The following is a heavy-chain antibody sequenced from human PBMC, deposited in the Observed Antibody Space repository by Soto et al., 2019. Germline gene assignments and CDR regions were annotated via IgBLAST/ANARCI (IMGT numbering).Heavy chain of an antibody. V-gene: IGHV3-74*01. Sequence: EVQLVESGGGLVQRGGSLRLYCAASGFTLSGRSMHWVRQAPGKGLVWVSGIDNAGTDSTYADSVKGRFTSSRDNAKNMLYLQMNSLSVEDTAVYYCARGCFGPDVWGKGTTVTVSS. CDR1: GFTLSGRS. J-gene: IGHJ6*04. CDR2: IDNAGTDS. CDR3: ARGCFGPDV. D-gene: IGHD3-10*01.